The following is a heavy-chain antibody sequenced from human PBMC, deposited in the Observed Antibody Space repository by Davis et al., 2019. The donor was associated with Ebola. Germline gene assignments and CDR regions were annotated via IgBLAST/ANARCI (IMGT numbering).Heavy chain of an antibody. CDR3: ARVGGWYGNIDY. V-gene: IGHV3-23*01. J-gene: IGHJ4*02. CDR1: GFSFGSHD. Sequence: PGGSLRLSCEASGFSFGSHDMNWVRQAPGKGLEWVSAISGSGASTYYADSVKGRFTISRDNAKNSLYLQMNSLRAEDTAVYYCARVGGWYGNIDYWGQGTLVTVSS. D-gene: IGHD6-19*01. CDR2: ISGSGAST.